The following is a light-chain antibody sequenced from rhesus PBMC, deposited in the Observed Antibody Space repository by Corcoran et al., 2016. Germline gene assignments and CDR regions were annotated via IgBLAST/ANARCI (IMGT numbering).Light chain of an antibody. CDR2: SAY. V-gene: IGKV3-40*03. J-gene: IGKJ4*01. CDR1: QSVGSY. Sequence: EIVMTQSPATLSLSPGETATLSCRASQSVGSYLAWYQQKPGQAPKLLVHSAYFGATGIPDRVSGSGSRTDFTRTISSLEPEDFEVYHCQQYNDLLPLTFGGGTKVEIK. CDR3: QQYNDLLPLT.